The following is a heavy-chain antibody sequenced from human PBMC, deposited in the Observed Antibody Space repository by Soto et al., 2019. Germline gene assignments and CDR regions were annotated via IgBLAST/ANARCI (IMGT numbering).Heavy chain of an antibody. Sequence: QVQLVQSGAEVKKPGSSVKVSCKASGGTFSSYAISWVRQAPGQGLEWMGGIIPIFGTANYAQKFQGRVTITADESTSTAHMELSSLRPEDTAVYYCASPARAAAGRLDYYYGMDVWGQGTTVTVSS. D-gene: IGHD6-13*01. J-gene: IGHJ6*02. CDR2: IIPIFGTA. V-gene: IGHV1-69*01. CDR1: GGTFSSYA. CDR3: ASPARAAAGRLDYYYGMDV.